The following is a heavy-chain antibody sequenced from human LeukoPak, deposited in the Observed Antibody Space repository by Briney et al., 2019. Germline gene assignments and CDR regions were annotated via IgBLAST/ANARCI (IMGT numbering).Heavy chain of an antibody. V-gene: IGHV4-38-2*02. CDR2: IYHSGST. Sequence: TSETLSLTCTASGYSISSGYYWGWIRQPPGKGLEWIGSIYHSGSTYYNPSLKSRVTISVDTSKNQFSLKLSSVTAADTAVYYRARDSIVPAAIGWFDPWGQGTLVTVSS. CDR1: GYSISSGYY. CDR3: ARDSIVPAAIGWFDP. D-gene: IGHD2-2*01. J-gene: IGHJ5*02.